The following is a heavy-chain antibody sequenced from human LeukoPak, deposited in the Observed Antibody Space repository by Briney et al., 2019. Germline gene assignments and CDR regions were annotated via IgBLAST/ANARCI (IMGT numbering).Heavy chain of an antibody. CDR1: GYPFTSYE. CDR2: MKPDSGNS. Sequence: ASVKVSCKASGYPFTSYEINWVRQATGEGLEWMGWMKPDSGNSAYAQKFRGRVTLSSNSSINTAYMEVSSLGSDDTAVYFCARDRGRGYRLLYGLDYWGQGTLVTVSS. J-gene: IGHJ4*02. CDR3: ARDRGRGYRLLYGLDY. V-gene: IGHV1-8*01. D-gene: IGHD2-2*01.